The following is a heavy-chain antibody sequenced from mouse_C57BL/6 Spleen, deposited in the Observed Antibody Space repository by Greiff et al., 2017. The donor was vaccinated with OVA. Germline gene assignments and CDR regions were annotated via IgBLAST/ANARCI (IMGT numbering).Heavy chain of an antibody. Sequence: VQLQQSGPELVKPGASVKMSCKASGYTFTDYNMHWVKQSHGKSLEWIGYINPNNGGTSYNQKFKGKATLTVNKSSSTAYMELRSLTSEDSAVYYCARERAVVGYFDVWGTGTTVTVSS. D-gene: IGHD1-1*01. V-gene: IGHV1-22*01. J-gene: IGHJ1*03. CDR3: ARERAVVGYFDV. CDR1: GYTFTDYN. CDR2: INPNNGGT.